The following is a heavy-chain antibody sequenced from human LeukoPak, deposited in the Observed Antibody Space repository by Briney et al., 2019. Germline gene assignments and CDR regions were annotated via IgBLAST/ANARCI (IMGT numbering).Heavy chain of an antibody. D-gene: IGHD5-12*01. CDR1: GGTFSSCA. J-gene: IGHJ5*02. V-gene: IGHV1-69*04. CDR3: ARSSSGFDFNNWFDP. Sequence: GASVKVSCKASGGTFSSCAISWVRQAPGQGLEWMGRIIPILGIANYAQKFQGRVTITADKSTSTAYMELSSLRSEDTAVYYCARSSSGFDFNNWFDPWAQGTLVTVSS. CDR2: IIPILGIA.